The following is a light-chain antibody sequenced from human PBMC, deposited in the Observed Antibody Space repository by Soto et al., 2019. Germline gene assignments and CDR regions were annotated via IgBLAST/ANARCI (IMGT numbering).Light chain of an antibody. CDR3: LQSVQLPLT. CDR1: QSLLHSNGRTY. J-gene: IGKJ4*01. Sequence: DIVMTQTPLSLSVTPGQPASISCKSSQSLLHSNGRTYLYWYLQKPGQPPQVLIYEVSNRFSGVXDXXSGSGSGSDFTLKISRVEAEDVGVYYCLQSVQLPLTFGGGTKVEIK. CDR2: EVS. V-gene: IGKV2D-29*01.